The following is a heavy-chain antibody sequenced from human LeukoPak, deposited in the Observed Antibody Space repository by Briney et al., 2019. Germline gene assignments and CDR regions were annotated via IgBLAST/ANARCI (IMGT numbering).Heavy chain of an antibody. Sequence: ASVKVSCKASGGTFSSYAISWVRQAPGQGLEWMGRIIPIFGIANYAQKFQGRVTITADKSTSTAYMELSSLRSEDTAVYCCARGQYYDSSGCFDYWGQGTLVTVSS. CDR2: IIPIFGIA. CDR3: ARGQYYDSSGCFDY. J-gene: IGHJ4*02. V-gene: IGHV1-69*04. CDR1: GGTFSSYA. D-gene: IGHD3-22*01.